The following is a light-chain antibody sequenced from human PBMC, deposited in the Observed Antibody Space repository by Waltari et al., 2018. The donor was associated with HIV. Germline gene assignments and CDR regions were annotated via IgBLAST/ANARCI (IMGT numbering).Light chain of an antibody. CDR3: MQALHTPPGMYT. V-gene: IGKV2-28*01. J-gene: IGKJ2*01. CDR1: QRLLHSNGYNY. CDR2: LGS. Sequence: DIVMTQSPLSLPVTPGEPASISCSSSQRLLHSNGYNYLDWYLQKPGQSPQILLYLGSTRASGVPDRFSGSGSGTDFTLKISRVEAEDVGVYYCMQALHTPPGMYTFGQGTKLEIK.